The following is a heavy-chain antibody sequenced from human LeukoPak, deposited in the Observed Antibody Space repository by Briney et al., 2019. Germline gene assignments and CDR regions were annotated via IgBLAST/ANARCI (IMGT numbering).Heavy chain of an antibody. J-gene: IGHJ5*02. CDR3: ARDGGYALVPDLYNWFDP. CDR1: GGSFSGYY. Sequence: SETVSLTCAVYGGSFSGYYWSWIRQPPGKGLEWIGEINHSGSTNYNPSLKSRVTISVDTSKNQFSLKLSSVTAADTAVYYCARDGGYALVPDLYNWFDPWGQGTLVAVSS. CDR2: INHSGST. D-gene: IGHD5-12*01. V-gene: IGHV4-34*01.